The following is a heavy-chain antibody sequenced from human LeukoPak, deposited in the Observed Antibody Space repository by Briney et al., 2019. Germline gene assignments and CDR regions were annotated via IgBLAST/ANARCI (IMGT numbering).Heavy chain of an antibody. CDR3: ARDLPYGSSDRIPFDY. D-gene: IGHD1-26*01. CDR1: GYTFTSYG. Sequence: ASVKVSCKASGYTFTSYGLSWVRQAPGQGLEWMGWISGYNGNTNHAQKFQGRLTMNTDTSTSTAYMELKSLRSDDTAVYYCARDLPYGSSDRIPFDYWGQGTLVTVSS. V-gene: IGHV1-18*01. CDR2: ISGYNGNT. J-gene: IGHJ4*02.